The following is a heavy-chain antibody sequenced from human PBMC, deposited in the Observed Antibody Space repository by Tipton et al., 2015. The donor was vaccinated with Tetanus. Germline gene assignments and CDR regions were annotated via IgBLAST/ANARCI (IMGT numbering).Heavy chain of an antibody. J-gene: IGHJ4*02. CDR2: ISNSGST. D-gene: IGHD3-10*01. Sequence: LSCTVSGGSISSDGAYWSWIRQHPGEGLEWIGYISNSGSTYYNPSLKSRVTISVDTSQKQISLKVNSVTAADTAAYFCARHPPPYYYGSGSYLDYWGQGTPVTVSS. V-gene: IGHV4-31*02. CDR3: ARHPPPYYYGSGSYLDY. CDR1: GGSISSDGAY.